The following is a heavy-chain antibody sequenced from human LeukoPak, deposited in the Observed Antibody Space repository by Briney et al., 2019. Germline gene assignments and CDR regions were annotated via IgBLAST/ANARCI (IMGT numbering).Heavy chain of an antibody. J-gene: IGHJ6*03. CDR3: ARGWSIAAAGTDYMDV. CDR1: GYTFTSYD. CDR2: MNPNSGNT. V-gene: IGHV1-8*01. D-gene: IGHD6-13*01. Sequence: ASVMVSCKASGYTFTSYDINWVRQATGQGLEWMGWMNPNSGNTGYAQKFQGRVTMTRNTSISTAYMELSSLRSEDTAVYYCARGWSIAAAGTDYMDVWGKGTTVTVSS.